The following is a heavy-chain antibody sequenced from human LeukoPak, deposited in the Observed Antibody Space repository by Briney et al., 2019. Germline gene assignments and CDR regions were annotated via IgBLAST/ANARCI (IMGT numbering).Heavy chain of an antibody. V-gene: IGHV4-59*01. J-gene: IGHJ5*02. D-gene: IGHD4-17*01. CDR2: IYNGGGT. CDR3: ARERGDYDSDNWFDP. Sequence: PSETLSLTCTVSGASISNFFWSWIRQPPGRGLEWIGYIYNGGGTNYSPSFESRITISVDTSKNQISLELRSVTAADTAVYYCARERGDYDSDNWFDPWGQGTLVTVSS. CDR1: GASISNFF.